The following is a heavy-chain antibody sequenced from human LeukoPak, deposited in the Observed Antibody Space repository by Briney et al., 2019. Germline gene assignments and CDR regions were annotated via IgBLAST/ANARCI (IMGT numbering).Heavy chain of an antibody. Sequence: PSETLSLTCTVSGGSISSSSYYWGWIRQPPGKGLEWIGSIYYSGSTYYNPSLKSRVTISVDTSKNQFSLKLSSVTAADTAVYYCARLLYGDYEMLYYFDYWGQGTLVTVSS. D-gene: IGHD4-17*01. V-gene: IGHV4-39*01. CDR3: ARLLYGDYEMLYYFDY. CDR2: IYYSGST. J-gene: IGHJ4*02. CDR1: GGSISSSSYY.